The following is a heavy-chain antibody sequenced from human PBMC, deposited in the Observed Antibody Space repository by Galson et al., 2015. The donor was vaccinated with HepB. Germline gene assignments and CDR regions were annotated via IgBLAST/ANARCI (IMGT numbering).Heavy chain of an antibody. D-gene: IGHD5-18*01. CDR1: GFTFSSYW. V-gene: IGHV3-74*01. CDR3: ARVLVRYSYGYFVWYFDL. J-gene: IGHJ2*01. Sequence: SLRLSCAASGFTFSSYWMHWVRQAPGKGLVWVSRINSDGSSTSYADSVKGRFTISRDNAKNTLYLQMNSLRAEDTAVYYCARVLVRYSYGYFVWYFDLWGRATLVTVSS. CDR2: INSDGSST.